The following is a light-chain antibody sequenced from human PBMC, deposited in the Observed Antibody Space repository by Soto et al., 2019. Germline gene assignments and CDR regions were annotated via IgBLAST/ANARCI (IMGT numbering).Light chain of an antibody. J-gene: IGKJ1*01. CDR1: QSVSGN. CDR2: DAS. CDR3: QQYDNWPPWT. Sequence: EIVMTQSPATLSASPGERVTLSCRASQSVSGNLAWYQQKPGQAPRLLILDASTSATGIPARFSGSGSGTDFTLTISSLQSEDFAVYYCQQYDNWPPWTFGQGTRVEIK. V-gene: IGKV3-15*01.